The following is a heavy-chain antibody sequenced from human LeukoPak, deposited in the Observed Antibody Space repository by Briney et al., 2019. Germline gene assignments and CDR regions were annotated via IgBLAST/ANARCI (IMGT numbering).Heavy chain of an antibody. V-gene: IGHV4-34*01. D-gene: IGHD4-17*01. CDR3: ARPRDYGDYVGAFDI. CDR1: GGSFSGYY. Sequence: SETLSLTCAVYGGSFSGYYWSWIRQPPGKGLEWIGEINHSGGTNYNPSLKSRVTISVDTSKNQFSLKLRSVTAADTAVYYCARPRDYGDYVGAFDIWGQGTTVTVSS. CDR2: INHSGGT. J-gene: IGHJ3*02.